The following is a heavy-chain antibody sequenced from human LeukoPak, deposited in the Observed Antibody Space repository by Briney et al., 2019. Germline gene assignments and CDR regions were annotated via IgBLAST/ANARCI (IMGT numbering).Heavy chain of an antibody. D-gene: IGHD6-13*01. Sequence: GGSLRLSRAASGFTFSSYGMHWVRQAPGKGLEWVAVIWYDGSNKYCADSVKGRFTISRDNSKNTLYLQMNSLRAEDTAVYYCARDSIAAAFDYWGQGTLVTVSS. CDR2: IWYDGSNK. CDR1: GFTFSSYG. V-gene: IGHV3-33*01. CDR3: ARDSIAAAFDY. J-gene: IGHJ4*02.